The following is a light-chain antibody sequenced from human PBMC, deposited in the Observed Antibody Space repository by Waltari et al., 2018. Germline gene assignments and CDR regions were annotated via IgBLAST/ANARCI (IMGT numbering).Light chain of an antibody. V-gene: IGKV2-28*01. CDR2: MGS. J-gene: IGKJ4*01. Sequence: DIAMTQSPLSLPVTPGEPASISCKSSQSLLISNGNNFLDWYLQRPGQSQQLLIYMGSNRASGVPDRFSGSGSGTDFTLKISRVEAEDVGIYYCMQGLQIPLTFGGGTKVEIK. CDR1: QSLLISNGNNF. CDR3: MQGLQIPLT.